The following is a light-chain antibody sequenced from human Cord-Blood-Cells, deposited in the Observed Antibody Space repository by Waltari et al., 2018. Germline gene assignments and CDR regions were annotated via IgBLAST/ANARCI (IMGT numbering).Light chain of an antibody. V-gene: IGLV3-25*03. Sequence: SYALTQPPSVSVSPGQTARITCSGDALPKQYAYWYQQKPGQAPVLVIYKDSERPSGIPERFSGSRSGTTVTLTISGVQAEDEADYYCQSADSSGTWVFGGGTKLTVL. J-gene: IGLJ3*02. CDR2: KDS. CDR1: ALPKQY. CDR3: QSADSSGTWV.